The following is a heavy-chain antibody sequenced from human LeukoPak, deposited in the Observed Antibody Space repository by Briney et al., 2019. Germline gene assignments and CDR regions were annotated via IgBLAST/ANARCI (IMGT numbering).Heavy chain of an antibody. CDR1: GFTFSDAW. Sequence: GGSLTLSCAASGFTFSDAWMTWVRQAPGKGREWVGRSKRKADGGTTDYAAPVKGRFTISRDDSKNTLYLQMNSLKAEDTAVYYCTRVLRAVGRTQFDYWGQGILVTVSS. CDR2: SKRKADGGTT. D-gene: IGHD6-19*01. CDR3: TRVLRAVGRTQFDY. V-gene: IGHV3-15*01. J-gene: IGHJ4*02.